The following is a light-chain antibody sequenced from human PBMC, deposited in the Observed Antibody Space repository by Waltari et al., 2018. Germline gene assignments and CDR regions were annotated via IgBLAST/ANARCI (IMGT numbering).Light chain of an antibody. CDR3: QHFDNLLFT. CDR1: QDSSHY. Sequence: DIQVTQSPSSLSASVGDRVTITCQASQDSSHYLNWSQQRPGKAPKVLIYDATLLKIGVPSRFSGSGSGTDFTFAITSLQPEDAATYYCQHFDNLLFTFGQGTKLEI. CDR2: DAT. J-gene: IGKJ2*01. V-gene: IGKV1-33*01.